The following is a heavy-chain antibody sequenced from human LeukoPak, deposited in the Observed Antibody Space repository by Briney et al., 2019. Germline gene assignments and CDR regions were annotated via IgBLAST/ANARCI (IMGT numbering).Heavy chain of an antibody. J-gene: IGHJ5*02. Sequence: SETLSLTCTVSGGSISSFYWRWLRQPAGKGLEWIGRISATGSTNYSPSLKSRVTISVDKSKNQFSLSLSSVTAADTAVYYCARGQEGGGGLTRVEPWGQGTLVTVSS. D-gene: IGHD4-23*01. CDR1: GGSISSFY. CDR2: ISATGST. CDR3: ARGQEGGGGLTRVEP. V-gene: IGHV4-4*07.